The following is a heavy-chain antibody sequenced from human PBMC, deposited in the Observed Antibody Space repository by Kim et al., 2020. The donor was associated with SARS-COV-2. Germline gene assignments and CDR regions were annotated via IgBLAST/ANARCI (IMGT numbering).Heavy chain of an antibody. J-gene: IGHJ3*02. Sequence: KVQGRVPINADKSTSTAYMELSSLRSEDTAVYYCARGAHDFWSVIDAFDIWGQGTMVTVSS. D-gene: IGHD3-3*01. V-gene: IGHV1-69*02. CDR3: ARGAHDFWSVIDAFDI.